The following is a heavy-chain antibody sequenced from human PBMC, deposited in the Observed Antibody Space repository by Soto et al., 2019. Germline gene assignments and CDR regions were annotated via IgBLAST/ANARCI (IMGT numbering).Heavy chain of an antibody. Sequence: SVKVSRKASGYSFDIYDISWVRQAPGQGLEWMGGIIPIFGTANYAQKFQGRVTITADEYTSTAYMELSSLRSEDTAVYYCASSVAKYYYCGMDVWGKGTTVTVSS. D-gene: IGHD5-12*01. CDR2: IIPIFGTA. V-gene: IGHV1-69*13. J-gene: IGHJ6*04. CDR1: GYSFDIYD. CDR3: ASSVAKYYYCGMDV.